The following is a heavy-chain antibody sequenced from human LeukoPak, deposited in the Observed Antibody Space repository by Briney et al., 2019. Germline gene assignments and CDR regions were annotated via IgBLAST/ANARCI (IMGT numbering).Heavy chain of an antibody. CDR1: GGTFSSYA. CDR2: IIPILGIA. CDR3: ASGYCSSTSCYGDYYGMDV. V-gene: IGHV1-69*04. Sequence: SVKVSCKASGGTFSSYAISWVRQAPGQGLEWMGRIIPILGIANYAQKFQGRVTITADKSTSTAYMELSSLRSEDTAVYYCASGYCSSTSCYGDYYGMDVWGQGTTVTVSS. J-gene: IGHJ6*02. D-gene: IGHD2-2*03.